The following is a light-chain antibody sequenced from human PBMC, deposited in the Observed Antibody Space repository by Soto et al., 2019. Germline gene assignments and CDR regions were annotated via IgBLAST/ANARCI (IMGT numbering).Light chain of an antibody. CDR3: SSYAGSNYYVV. V-gene: IGLV2-8*01. CDR2: EVT. CDR1: SGDIGGYDY. J-gene: IGLJ2*01. Sequence: QSALTQPPSASGSPGQSVTISCTGTSGDIGGYDYVSWYQQHPGKAPKLMIYEVTKRPLGVPDRFSGSKSGNTASLTVSGLQAEDEADYYCSSYAGSNYYVVFGGGTKLTVL.